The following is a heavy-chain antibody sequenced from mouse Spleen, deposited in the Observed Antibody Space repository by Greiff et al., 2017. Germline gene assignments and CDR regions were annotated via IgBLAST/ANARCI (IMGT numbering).Heavy chain of an antibody. Sequence: EVQGVESGGGLVKPGGSLKLSCAASGFTFSDYGMHWVRQAPEKGLEWVAYISSGSSTIYYADTVKGRFTISRDNAKNTLFLQMTSLRSEDTAMYYCARLDYDNWGQGTTLTVSS. CDR3: ARLDYDN. CDR2: ISSGSSTI. CDR1: GFTFSDYG. D-gene: IGHD2-4*01. J-gene: IGHJ2*01. V-gene: IGHV5-17*01.